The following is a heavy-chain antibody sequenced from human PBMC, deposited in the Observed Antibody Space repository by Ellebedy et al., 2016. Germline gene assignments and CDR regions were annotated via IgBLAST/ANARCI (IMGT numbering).Heavy chain of an antibody. CDR2: FYHSGSA. V-gene: IGHV4-61*01. D-gene: IGHD3-16*01. J-gene: IGHJ4*02. CDR1: GASVTSGTYY. Sequence: GSLRLSCSVSGASVTSGTYYWSWIRQPPGRGLEWIGYFYHSGSANYNPSLKSRASISLDTSSRQFSLTLRSVTAADTAVYYCARGDSLVFFDYWGQGRMVTVSS. CDR3: ARGDSLVFFDY.